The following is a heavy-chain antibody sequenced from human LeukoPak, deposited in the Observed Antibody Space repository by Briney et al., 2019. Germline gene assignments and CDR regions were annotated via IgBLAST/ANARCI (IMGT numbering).Heavy chain of an antibody. Sequence: SETLSLTCAVSGGSISGSNWWSWVRPPPGKGVEWIGEIYHSGSTNYKPSLKSRVTIEGEKSKNQVSLKLSSVTAADTAVYYCARDSSYRVIAAAGYTPPFDYWGQGTLVTVSS. CDR1: GGSISGSNW. CDR3: ARDSSYRVIAAAGYTPPFDY. J-gene: IGHJ4*02. D-gene: IGHD6-13*01. V-gene: IGHV4-4*02. CDR2: IYHSGST.